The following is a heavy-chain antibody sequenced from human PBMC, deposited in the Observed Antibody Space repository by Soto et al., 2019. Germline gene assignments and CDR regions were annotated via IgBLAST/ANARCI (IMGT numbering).Heavy chain of an antibody. V-gene: IGHV4-34*01. CDR2: INHSGST. J-gene: IGHJ4*02. CDR3: ARVPIGLEWLRLFDY. CDR1: GGSFSGYY. Sequence: QVQLQQWGAGLLKPSETLSLTCAVYGGSFSGYYWSWIRQPPGKGLEWSGEINHSGSTNYNPSLKSRVTISVDTSKNLFSLKLSSVTAAHTAVYYCARVPIGLEWLRLFDYWGQGTLVTVSS. D-gene: IGHD5-12*01.